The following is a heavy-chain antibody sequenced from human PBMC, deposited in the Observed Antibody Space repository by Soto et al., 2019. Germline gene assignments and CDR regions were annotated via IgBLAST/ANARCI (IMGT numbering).Heavy chain of an antibody. V-gene: IGHV4-30-4*01. CDR3: ARARSIAARPLDY. J-gene: IGHJ4*02. Sequence: PSETLSLTCTVSGFSISSGDYYWIWIRQPPGKGLEWIGYIYSSGSTYYNPSLKSRVTISVDTSKNQFSLKLSSVTAADTAVYYCARARSIAARPLDYWGQGTPVTVS. D-gene: IGHD6-6*01. CDR1: GFSISSGDYY. CDR2: IYSSGST.